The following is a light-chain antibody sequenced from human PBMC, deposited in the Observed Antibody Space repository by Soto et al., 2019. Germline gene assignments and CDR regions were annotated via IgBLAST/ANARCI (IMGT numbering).Light chain of an antibody. Sequence: AIQMTQSPSSLSASVGDRVIITCRASQAIRNDLGWYQQKPGKAPKLLIYTASTLQSGVPSRFSGSGSGADFTLTIRSLQPEDSATYYCLQHNSYPPTFGGGTKVDI. CDR2: TAS. V-gene: IGKV1-6*01. J-gene: IGKJ4*01. CDR3: LQHNSYPPT. CDR1: QAIRND.